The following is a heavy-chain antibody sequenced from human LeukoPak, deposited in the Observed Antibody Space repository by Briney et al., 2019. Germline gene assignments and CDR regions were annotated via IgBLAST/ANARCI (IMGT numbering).Heavy chain of an antibody. Sequence: GGSLRLSCAASGFTFNIYAMSWVRQAPGKGLEWVSVITGSGGNTFYADSVKGRFTISRDNSKNTLYLQMNSLRVEDTAVYYCAKGAYCSGGNCYLGVLDYWGQGTLVTVSS. CDR1: GFTFNIYA. D-gene: IGHD2-15*01. CDR3: AKGAYCSGGNCYLGVLDY. CDR2: ITGSGGNT. J-gene: IGHJ4*02. V-gene: IGHV3-23*01.